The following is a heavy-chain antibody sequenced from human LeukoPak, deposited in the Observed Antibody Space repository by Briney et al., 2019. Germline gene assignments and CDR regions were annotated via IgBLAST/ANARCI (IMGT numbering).Heavy chain of an antibody. CDR1: GYTFSTYY. Sequence: ASVKVSCKTSGYTFSTYYMHWVRQAPGQGLEWLGIIHPTDGSTSYTQKIQGRVTMTRATATGTLYLELSSLRSEDTAVYWCARANGGGLDYWGQGTLITVSS. V-gene: IGHV1-46*01. J-gene: IGHJ4*02. CDR2: IHPTDGST. D-gene: IGHD3-10*01. CDR3: ARANGGGLDY.